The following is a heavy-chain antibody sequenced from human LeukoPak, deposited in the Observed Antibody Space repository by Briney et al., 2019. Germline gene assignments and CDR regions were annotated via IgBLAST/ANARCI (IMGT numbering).Heavy chain of an antibody. V-gene: IGHV3-48*01. D-gene: IGHD2-2*01. CDR3: ARFSCSSTSCFDYFDY. CDR1: GFIFSTYS. J-gene: IGHJ4*02. Sequence: GGSLRLSCAASGFIFSTYSMNWVRQAPGKGLEWVSYISGSGSTMYYADSVKGRFTTSRDSAKNSLYLQMNSLRAEDTAVYYCARFSCSSTSCFDYFDYWGQGTLVTVSS. CDR2: ISGSGSTM.